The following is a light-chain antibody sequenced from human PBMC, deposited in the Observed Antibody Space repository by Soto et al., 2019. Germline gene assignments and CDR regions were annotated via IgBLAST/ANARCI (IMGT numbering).Light chain of an antibody. V-gene: IGLV2-23*01. J-gene: IGLJ2*01. CDR2: EGS. Sequence: QSALTQPASVSGSPGQSITISCTGTSSDVGSYNLVSWYQQHPGKAPKLMIYEGSKRPTGVSNRFSGSKSGNTASLTISGLQAEDEAAYCCCSYAGSSTLVFGGGTKRTVL. CDR1: SSDVGSYNL. CDR3: CSYAGSSTLV.